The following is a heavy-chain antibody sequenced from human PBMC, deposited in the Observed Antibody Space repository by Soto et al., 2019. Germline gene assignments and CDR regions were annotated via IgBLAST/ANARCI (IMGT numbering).Heavy chain of an antibody. Sequence: QVQLVQSGAEVKKPGTSVKVSCKASGYTFTNYDSNWVRQATGQGREWMGWMNPNSGNTGYAQKFQGRVTMTRNTSINTFFMELSSLTSEDTSIYYCASDAEGSGSYFADHWGQGTLVTVSS. CDR1: GYTFTNYD. CDR2: MNPNSGNT. V-gene: IGHV1-8*01. CDR3: ASDAEGSGSYFADH. D-gene: IGHD3-10*01. J-gene: IGHJ4*02.